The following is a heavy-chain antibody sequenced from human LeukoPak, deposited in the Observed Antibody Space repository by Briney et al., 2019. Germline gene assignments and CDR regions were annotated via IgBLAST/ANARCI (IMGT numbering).Heavy chain of an antibody. V-gene: IGHV1-8*01. CDR1: GYTFTSYD. J-gene: IGHJ6*03. D-gene: IGHD3-3*01. Sequence: ASVKVSCKASGYTFTSYDINWVRQATGQGLEWMGWMNPNSGNTGYAQKFQGRVTMTRNTSISTAYMELSSLRSEDTAVYYCARGAYYDFWSGYFIRAVYYYYMDVWGKGTTVTVSS. CDR2: MNPNSGNT. CDR3: ARGAYYDFWSGYFIRAVYYYYMDV.